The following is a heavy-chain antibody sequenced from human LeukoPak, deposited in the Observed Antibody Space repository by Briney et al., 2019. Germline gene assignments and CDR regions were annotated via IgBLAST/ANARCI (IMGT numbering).Heavy chain of an antibody. D-gene: IGHD2-21*02. CDR2: IRFVGSNI. CDR1: GFTFSSYG. J-gene: IGHJ6*03. Sequence: GGSLRLSCAASGFTFSSYGMHWVRQAPGKGLEWVAFIRFVGSNIYYRDSVKGRSSISTNHSNDALYLQMNRLRAEDTAVYYCAKGNCGGDCHSYLYLYMDVWGKGATLTVSS. V-gene: IGHV3-30*02. CDR3: AKGNCGGDCHSYLYLYMDV.